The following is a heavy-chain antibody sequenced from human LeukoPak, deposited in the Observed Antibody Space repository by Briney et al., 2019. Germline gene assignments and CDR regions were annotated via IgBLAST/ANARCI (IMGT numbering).Heavy chain of an antibody. CDR1: GDSVNSVGYY. CDR2: ISHSGTT. Sequence: ILSLTWAVSGDSVNSVGYYWTWTRHYPGKGLEGIGHISHSGTTSYHPSLRSRVSISVDTSYNHFSLTLTSVTAADTAVYYCARDVVVTSSPDAFDIWGQGTMVVVSS. V-gene: IGHV4-31*11. J-gene: IGHJ3*02. D-gene: IGHD2-21*02. CDR3: ARDVVVTSSPDAFDI.